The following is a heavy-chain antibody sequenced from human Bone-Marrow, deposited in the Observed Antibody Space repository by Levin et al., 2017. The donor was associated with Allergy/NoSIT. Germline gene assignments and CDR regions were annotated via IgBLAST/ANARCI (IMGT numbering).Heavy chain of an antibody. Sequence: SGPTLVKPTQTLTLTCTFSGFSLTTSGVGVGWIRQPPGKALEWLALIYWNDDERYSPTLKSRRTITKDTSKNQVVLTMTNMDPVDTATYYCAHKLYCTGDNCYSAEYYFDYWGQGTLVTVSS. D-gene: IGHD2-15*01. J-gene: IGHJ4*02. V-gene: IGHV2-5*01. CDR1: GFSLTTSGVG. CDR3: AHKLYCTGDNCYSAEYYFDY. CDR2: IYWNDDE.